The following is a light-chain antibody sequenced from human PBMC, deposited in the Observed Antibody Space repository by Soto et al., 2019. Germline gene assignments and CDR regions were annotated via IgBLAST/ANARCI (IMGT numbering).Light chain of an antibody. CDR1: QSVSGN. CDR3: QQYNNWPPWT. CDR2: GAS. J-gene: IGKJ1*01. V-gene: IGKV3-15*01. Sequence: EIVMTQSPATLSVSPGDRATLSCRASQSVSGNLAWYQRKPGQAPRLLIYGASTRATGIPARFSGSGSGTEFTLTISSLQSEDFAVYYCQQYNNWPPWTFGQGTKVEIK.